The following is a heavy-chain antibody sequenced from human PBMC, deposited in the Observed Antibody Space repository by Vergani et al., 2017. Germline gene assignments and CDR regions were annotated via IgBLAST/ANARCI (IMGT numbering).Heavy chain of an antibody. CDR2: INAGNGNT. CDR1: GYTFTSYA. J-gene: IGHJ6*02. V-gene: IGHV1-3*01. D-gene: IGHD1-14*01. CDR3: ARARIPNGMDV. Sequence: QVQLVQSGAEVKKPGASVKVSCKASGYTFTSYAMHWVRQAPGQRLEWMGWINAGNGNTKYSQKFQGRVTITRDTSASTAYMELRSLRSDDTAVYYCARARIPNGMDVWGQGTTVTVSS.